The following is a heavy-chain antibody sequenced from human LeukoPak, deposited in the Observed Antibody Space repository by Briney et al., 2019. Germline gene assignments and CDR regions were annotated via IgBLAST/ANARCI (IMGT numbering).Heavy chain of an antibody. CDR2: IYYSGST. CDR1: GGSISSYY. D-gene: IGHD2-21*02. J-gene: IGHJ6*02. V-gene: IGHV4-59*01. CDR3: ASSDSGDYYYGMDV. Sequence: PSETLSLTCTVSGGSISSYYWSWIRQPPGKGLEWIGYIYYSGSTNYNPSLKSRVTISVDTSKNQFPLKLSSVTAADTAVYYCASSDSGDYYYGMDVWGQGTTVTVSS.